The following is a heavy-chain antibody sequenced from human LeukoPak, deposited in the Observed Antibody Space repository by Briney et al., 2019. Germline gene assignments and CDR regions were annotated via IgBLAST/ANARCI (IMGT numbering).Heavy chain of an antibody. D-gene: IGHD3-10*01. Sequence: GGSLRLSCAASGFTLSSYWMHWVRQAPRKGLVWVSRITNDGSSTSYADSVKGRFTISRDIAKNTLYLQMNSLTAEDTAVYYCARGGFPGAFDIWGQGTMVTVSS. CDR1: GFTLSSYW. J-gene: IGHJ3*02. CDR3: ARGGFPGAFDI. V-gene: IGHV3-74*01. CDR2: ITNDGSST.